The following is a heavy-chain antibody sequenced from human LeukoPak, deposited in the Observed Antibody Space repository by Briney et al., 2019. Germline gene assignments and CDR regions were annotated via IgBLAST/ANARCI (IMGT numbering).Heavy chain of an antibody. Sequence: ASVTVSCKASGYTFTSYDINWVRQATGQGLEWMGWMNPNSGNTGYAQKFQGRVTMTRNTSISTAYMELSSLRSEDTAVYCCARGDRDILTGYRGYWFDPWGQGTLVTVSS. CDR2: MNPNSGNT. CDR1: GYTFTSYD. J-gene: IGHJ5*02. D-gene: IGHD3-9*01. V-gene: IGHV1-8*01. CDR3: ARGDRDILTGYRGYWFDP.